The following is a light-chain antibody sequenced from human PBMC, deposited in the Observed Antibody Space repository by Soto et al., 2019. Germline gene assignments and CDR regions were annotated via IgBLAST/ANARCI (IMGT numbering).Light chain of an antibody. J-gene: IGLJ1*01. CDR3: SSYTTSYFYV. CDR1: GRDIGAYDY. CDR2: GVK. V-gene: IGLV2-14*01. Sequence: QSVLTQPASVSGSPGQSITISCTGSGRDIGAYDYVSWYQQHPGKAPKLIIYGVKNRPSGVSNRFSASKSAFTAYLTISGLQTEDEADYYCSSYTTSYFYVFGPGTQLTVL.